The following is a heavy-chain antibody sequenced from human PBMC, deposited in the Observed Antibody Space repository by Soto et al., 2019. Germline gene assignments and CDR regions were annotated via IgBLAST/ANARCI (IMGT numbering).Heavy chain of an antibody. Sequence: EVQLMESGGGLVQPGGSLRLSCAASGFTFSSYAMSWVRQAPGKGLEWVSVITGSGSTTYYADSVKGRFTISRDNSKNTLYLQMNSLRAEDTAVYYCARRGGALGYWGQGTLVTVSP. D-gene: IGHD3-16*01. V-gene: IGHV3-23*01. CDR3: ARRGGALGY. CDR1: GFTFSSYA. CDR2: ITGSGSTT. J-gene: IGHJ4*02.